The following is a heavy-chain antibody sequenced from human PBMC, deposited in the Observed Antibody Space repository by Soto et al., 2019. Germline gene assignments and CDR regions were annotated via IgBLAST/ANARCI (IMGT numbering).Heavy chain of an antibody. J-gene: IGHJ5*02. Sequence: ASVKVSCKASGYIFTSYGISWARQAPGQGLEWMGWISAYNGNTNYAQKLQGRVTMTTDTSTSTAYMELRSLISDDTAVYYCARDDLRMSGYCSVWLGAWFYPRGPRTPVPVS. CDR1: GYIFTSYG. CDR3: ARDDLRMSGYCSVWLGAWFYP. D-gene: IGHD5-12*01. CDR2: ISAYNGNT. V-gene: IGHV1-18*01.